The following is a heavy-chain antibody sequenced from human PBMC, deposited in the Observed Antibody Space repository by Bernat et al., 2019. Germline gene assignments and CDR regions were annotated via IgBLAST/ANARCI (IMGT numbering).Heavy chain of an antibody. V-gene: IGHV3-48*01. Sequence: EVQLVESRGGLVQPGGSLRLSCAASGFTFSSYSMNWVRQAPGKGLEWVSYISSSGSTIYYADSVKGRFTISRDNAKNSLYLQMNRLRAEDTAVYYCASGGNSGSRRFDYWGQGTLVTVSS. CDR3: ASGGNSGSRRFDY. J-gene: IGHJ4*02. CDR1: GFTFSSYS. CDR2: ISSSGSTI. D-gene: IGHD1-26*01.